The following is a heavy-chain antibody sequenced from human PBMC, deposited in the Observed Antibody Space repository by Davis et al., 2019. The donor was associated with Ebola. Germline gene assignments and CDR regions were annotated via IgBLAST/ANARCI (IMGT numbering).Heavy chain of an antibody. CDR2: VSVPGLT. CDR1: GFIFNNDW. Sequence: GESLKISCRASGFIFNNDWMNWVRQAPGKGLEWVSEVSVPGLTHYADPVKGRFTISRDISKNIVYLEMKSLRAEDTAIYYCAKDIQGGSSYLDYWGQGTLVTVSS. D-gene: IGHD3-16*01. CDR3: AKDIQGGSSYLDY. V-gene: IGHV3-23*01. J-gene: IGHJ4*02.